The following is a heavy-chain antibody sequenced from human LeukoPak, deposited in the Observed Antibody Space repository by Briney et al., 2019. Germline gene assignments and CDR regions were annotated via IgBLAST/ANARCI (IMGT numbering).Heavy chain of an antibody. Sequence: QTGGSLRLSCAASGFTVSSNYISWVRQAPGKGLEWVSVIYSGGNTYYADSVKGRFTISSDNSKNTLYLQMNSLRAEDTAVYYCAKTIVGVTNWFDPWGQGTLATVSS. V-gene: IGHV3-53*01. D-gene: IGHD1-26*01. J-gene: IGHJ5*02. CDR3: AKTIVGVTNWFDP. CDR1: GFTVSSNY. CDR2: IYSGGNT.